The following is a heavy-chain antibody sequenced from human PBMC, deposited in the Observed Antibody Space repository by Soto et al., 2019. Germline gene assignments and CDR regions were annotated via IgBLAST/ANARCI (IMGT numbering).Heavy chain of an antibody. Sequence: QVQLVQSGAEVKKPGASVKVSCNTSGYSFINYGITWVRQAPGQGLKWMGWISGDSGSTNYALNLQSIVTMTTGTSTNTAYMELTSLISDDPAVYYCAPLHGYMVPVIDAAPRYVLDYWGQGTLVTVAS. CDR2: ISGDSGST. V-gene: IGHV1-18*01. CDR1: GYSFINYG. D-gene: IGHD2-2*01. CDR3: APLHGYMVPVIDAAPRYVLDY. J-gene: IGHJ4*02.